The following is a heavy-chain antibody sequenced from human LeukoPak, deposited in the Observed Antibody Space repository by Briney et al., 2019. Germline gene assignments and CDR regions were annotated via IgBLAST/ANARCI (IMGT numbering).Heavy chain of an antibody. Sequence: PGGSLRLSCAASGFTFSSYGMHWVRQAPGKGLEWVAVISYDGSNKYYADSVKGRFTISRDNSKNTLYLQMNSLRAEDTAVYYCAKEAYVWGSYRPFDYWGQGTLVTVSS. J-gene: IGHJ4*02. V-gene: IGHV3-30*18. CDR2: ISYDGSNK. D-gene: IGHD3-16*02. CDR1: GFTFSSYG. CDR3: AKEAYVWGSYRPFDY.